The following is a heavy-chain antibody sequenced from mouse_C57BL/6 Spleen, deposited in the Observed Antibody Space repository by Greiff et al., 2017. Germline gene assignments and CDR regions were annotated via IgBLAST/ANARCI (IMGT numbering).Heavy chain of an antibody. V-gene: IGHV5-4*01. J-gene: IGHJ4*01. CDR2: ISDGGSYI. Sequence: EVQGVESGGGLVKPGGSLKLSCAASGFTFSSYAMSWVRQTPEKRLEWVATISDGGSYIYYPDNVKGRFTISRDNAKNNLYLQMSHLKSEDTAMYYCARDGLGAMDYWGQGTSVTVSS. CDR3: ARDGLGAMDY. CDR1: GFTFSSYA.